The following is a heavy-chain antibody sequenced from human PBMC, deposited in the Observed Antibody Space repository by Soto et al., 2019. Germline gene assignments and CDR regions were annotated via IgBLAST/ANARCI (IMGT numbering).Heavy chain of an antibody. CDR2: INPGNGDT. CDR1: GYTFSSYA. J-gene: IGHJ4*02. CDR3: AASGSLPY. V-gene: IGHV1-3*01. Sequence: ASVKVSCKASGYTFSSYAMHWVRQAPGQSLECMGWINPGNGDTRYSQRFQGRVTITRDTSASTAYMELSSLRSEDTALYYCAASGSLPYWGQGTLVTVSS. D-gene: IGHD1-26*01.